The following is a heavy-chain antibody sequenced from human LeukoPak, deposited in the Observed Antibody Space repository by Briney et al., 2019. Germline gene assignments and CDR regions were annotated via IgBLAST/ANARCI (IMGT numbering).Heavy chain of an antibody. V-gene: IGHV3-30-3*01. Sequence: GGSLRLSCAASGFTFSSYAMHWVRQAPGKGLEWVAVISYDGSNKYYADSVKGRFTISRDNSKNTLYLQMNSLRAEDTAVYYCARDRGEDSSGYYMNWFDPWGQGTLVTVSS. J-gene: IGHJ5*02. D-gene: IGHD3-22*01. CDR1: GFTFSSYA. CDR2: ISYDGSNK. CDR3: ARDRGEDSSGYYMNWFDP.